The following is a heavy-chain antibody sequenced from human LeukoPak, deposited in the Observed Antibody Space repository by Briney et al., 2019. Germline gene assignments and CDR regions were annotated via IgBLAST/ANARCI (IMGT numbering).Heavy chain of an antibody. J-gene: IGHJ1*01. D-gene: IGHD3-22*01. CDR1: GGSISSGDYY. CDR3: ARRRYYDATGYLD. V-gene: IGHV4-30-4*08. Sequence: PSETLSLTCTVSGGSISSGDYYWSWIRQPPGKGLEWIGYIYYSGSTYYNPSLKSRVTISVDTSKNQFSLKLSSVTAADTAVYYCARRRYYDATGYLDWGQGTLITVSS. CDR2: IYYSGST.